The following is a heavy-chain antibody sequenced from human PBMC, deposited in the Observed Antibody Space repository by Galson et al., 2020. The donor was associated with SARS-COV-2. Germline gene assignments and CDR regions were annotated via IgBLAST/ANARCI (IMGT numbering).Heavy chain of an antibody. V-gene: IGHV3-30*04. Sequence: GGSLRLSCAASGFTFSSYVMHWVRQAPGKGLEWVAVISKDGGNKYYADSVKGRFTISRDNSKNTLYLEMNSLRTEDTAVYYCAREYGSGWVYFDNWGQGTLVTVSS. CDR2: ISKDGGNK. CDR3: AREYGSGWVYFDN. CDR1: GFTFSSYV. J-gene: IGHJ4*02. D-gene: IGHD6-19*01.